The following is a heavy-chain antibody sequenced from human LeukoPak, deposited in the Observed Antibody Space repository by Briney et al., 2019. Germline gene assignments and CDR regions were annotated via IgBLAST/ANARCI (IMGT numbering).Heavy chain of an antibody. CDR1: GFTFSSYG. V-gene: IGHV3-23*01. Sequence: PGGSLRLSCAASGFTFSSYGMSWVRQAPGKGLEWVSAISGSGGNTYYADSVKGRFTISRDNSKNTLYLQMDNLRAEDTGVYYCARDFYDGFALDYWGQGTLVTVSS. J-gene: IGHJ4*02. CDR2: ISGSGGNT. CDR3: ARDFYDGFALDY. D-gene: IGHD2/OR15-2a*01.